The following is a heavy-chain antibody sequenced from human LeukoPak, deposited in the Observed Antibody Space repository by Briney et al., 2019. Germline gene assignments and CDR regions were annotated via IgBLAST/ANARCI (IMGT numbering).Heavy chain of an antibody. V-gene: IGHV3-15*07. D-gene: IGHD3-22*01. CDR1: GFTFSNAW. CDR2: IKTKTAGGTI. CDR3: TTDYYDSSGYVF. Sequence: PGGSLRLSCAASGFTFSNAWMNWVRQAPGKGLEWVGRIKTKTAGGTIDYAAPVKGRFTISRDGSKNMLYLQMNSLKTEDTAVYFCTTDYYDSSGYVFWGQGTLVTVSS. J-gene: IGHJ4*02.